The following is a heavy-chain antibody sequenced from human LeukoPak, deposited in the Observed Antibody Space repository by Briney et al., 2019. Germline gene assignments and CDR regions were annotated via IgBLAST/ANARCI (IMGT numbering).Heavy chain of an antibody. D-gene: IGHD3-10*01. J-gene: IGHJ4*02. CDR1: GYTFTSYY. CDR3: ARGGITMVRGVITN. Sequence: ASVKVSCKASGYTFTSYYIHWVRQAPGQGLEWMGLINPSAGGTSYAQKFQDRVTMTRNTSISTAYMELSSLRSEDTAVYYCARGGITMVRGVITNWGQGTLVTVSS. CDR2: INPSAGGT. V-gene: IGHV1-46*01.